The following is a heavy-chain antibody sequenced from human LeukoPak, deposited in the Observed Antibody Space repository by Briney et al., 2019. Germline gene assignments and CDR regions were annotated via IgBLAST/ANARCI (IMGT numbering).Heavy chain of an antibody. CDR1: GGSISSSSYY. J-gene: IGHJ4*02. V-gene: IGHV4-39*01. D-gene: IGHD2-15*01. CDR3: ARVVPHCSAGSCYSDCVPGY. Sequence: SETLSLTCTVSGGSISSSSYYWGWIRQPPGKGLEWIGRIYYSGSTYYNPSLKRRVTISVETAQNTCSLKLSSVTAADTAVYCCARVVPHCSAGSCYSDCVPGYWVQGTLVTVSS. CDR2: IYYSGST.